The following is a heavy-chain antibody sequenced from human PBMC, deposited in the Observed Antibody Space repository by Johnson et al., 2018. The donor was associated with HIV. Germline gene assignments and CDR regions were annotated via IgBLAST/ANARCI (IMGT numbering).Heavy chain of an antibody. V-gene: IGHV3-23*04. D-gene: IGHD3-22*01. CDR2: ITGSGNNP. CDR1: GFTFSTYA. Sequence: VQLVESGGGLVQPGGSLRLSCAASGFTFSTYAMSWVRQAPGKGLEWVSAITGSGNNPFYADSVKGRFTISRDNSKNTLYLQMKSLRAEDTAVYYCAKDLFGGVIVVGAFDIWGQGAMVTVSS. CDR3: AKDLFGGVIVVGAFDI. J-gene: IGHJ3*02.